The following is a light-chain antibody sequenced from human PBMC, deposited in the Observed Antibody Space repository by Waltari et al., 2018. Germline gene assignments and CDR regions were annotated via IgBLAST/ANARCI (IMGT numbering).Light chain of an antibody. CDR3: CSYAGSFTYV. CDR2: EVS. V-gene: IGLV2-23*02. J-gene: IGLJ1*01. Sequence: QSALTQPAPVSGSPGQPVTTPCPGTSTAVGGFNFVTWYQQHPGKAPKLMIFEVSKRPSGVSNRFSGSKSGNTASLTISGFQAEDEADYYCCSYAGSFTYVFGTGTMVTVL. CDR1: STAVGGFNF.